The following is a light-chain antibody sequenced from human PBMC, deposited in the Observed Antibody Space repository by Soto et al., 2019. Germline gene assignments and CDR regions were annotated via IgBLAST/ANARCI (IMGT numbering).Light chain of an antibody. CDR1: QSVSSY. Sequence: EIVLTQSPATLSLSPGERATLSRRASQSVSSYLAWYQQKPGQAPRLLIYDASNRATGIPARFSGSGSGTDFTLPISSLEPEDFAVYYCQQRSNWPLSYTFGQGTKLEIK. CDR2: DAS. V-gene: IGKV3-11*01. J-gene: IGKJ2*01. CDR3: QQRSNWPLSYT.